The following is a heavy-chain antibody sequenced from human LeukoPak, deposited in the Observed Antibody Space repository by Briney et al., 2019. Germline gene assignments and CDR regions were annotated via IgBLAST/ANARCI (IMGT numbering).Heavy chain of an antibody. CDR2: ISGSGGST. V-gene: IGHV3-23*01. J-gene: IGHJ4*02. CDR3: AKDPFSDCSSTSCKYNGYSGSYDY. D-gene: IGHD2-2*01. CDR1: GFTFSSYA. Sequence: PGGSLRLSCAASGFTFSSYAMSWVRQAPGEGLVWVSAISGSGGSTYYADSVKGRFTISSDNSKNTLYLQMNSLRAEDTAVYYCAKDPFSDCSSTSCKYNGYSGSYDYWGQGTLVTVSS.